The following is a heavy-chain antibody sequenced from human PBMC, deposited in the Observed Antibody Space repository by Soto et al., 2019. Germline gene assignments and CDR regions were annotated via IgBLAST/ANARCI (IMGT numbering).Heavy chain of an antibody. CDR3: ARETTREDSSGCYLDI. Sequence: QEQLVESGGGVAQPGTSLRLSCAASGFTFSDYAFHWVRQAPVKGLEWVALLSYDGSNNYYADSVKGRVSVSRDNSRNTLNMQLNSLSPEDTAMYYCARETTREDSSGCYLDIWGQGTMVTVSS. V-gene: IGHV3-30-3*01. J-gene: IGHJ3*02. CDR1: GFTFSDYA. CDR2: LSYDGSNN. D-gene: IGHD3-16*02.